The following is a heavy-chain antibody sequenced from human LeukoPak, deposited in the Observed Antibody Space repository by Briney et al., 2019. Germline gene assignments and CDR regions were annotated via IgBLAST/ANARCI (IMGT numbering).Heavy chain of an antibody. J-gene: IGHJ4*02. Sequence: SETLSLTCTLSGGSISTYYWSWIRQPPGKGLEWIGYIYHSGSTNYNPSLKSRVTISVDTSKNQFSLKLSSVTAADTAVYYCARHPTPYSSGWYLGYFDYWGQGTLVTVSS. CDR2: IYHSGST. CDR3: ARHPTPYSSGWYLGYFDY. D-gene: IGHD6-19*01. CDR1: GGSISTYY. V-gene: IGHV4-59*08.